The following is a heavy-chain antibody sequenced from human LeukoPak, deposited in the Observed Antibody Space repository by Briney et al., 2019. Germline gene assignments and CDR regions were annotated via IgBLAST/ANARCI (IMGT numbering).Heavy chain of an antibody. Sequence: PSETLSLTCTVSGGSIRSYYWSWIRQPPGKGLEWIGYIYYSGSTNYNPSLKSRVTISVDTSKNQFSLKLNSVTAADTAVYYCARGGPSYGYLDYWGQGTLVTVSS. V-gene: IGHV4-59*01. CDR3: ARGGPSYGYLDY. CDR1: GGSIRSYY. CDR2: IYYSGST. D-gene: IGHD5-18*01. J-gene: IGHJ4*02.